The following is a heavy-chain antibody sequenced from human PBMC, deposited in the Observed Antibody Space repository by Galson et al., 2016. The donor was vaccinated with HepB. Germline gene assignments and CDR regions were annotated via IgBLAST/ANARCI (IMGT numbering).Heavy chain of an antibody. D-gene: IGHD5-12*01. V-gene: IGHV4-59*08. J-gene: IGHJ5*02. CDR2: IHYSGVT. CDR3: ARRRTMGSADDYNQSNWLDP. CDR1: GDSVTNYD. Sequence: SETLSLTCIVSGDSVTNYDWNWIRQSPGKRLEWIGHIHYSGVTRYNPSLESRVTISVDTSKNQFSLRLTSVTAADSAVYYCARRRTMGSADDYNQSNWLDPWGQGALVTVSS.